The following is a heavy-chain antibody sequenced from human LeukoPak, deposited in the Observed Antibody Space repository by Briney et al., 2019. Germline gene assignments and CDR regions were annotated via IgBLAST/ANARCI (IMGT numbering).Heavy chain of an antibody. D-gene: IGHD6-19*01. Sequence: PSETLSLTCTVSAGSISSYYWSWIRHPPGKGLEWIGYIYYSGSTNYNPSLKSRVTISVDTSKNQFSLKLSSVTAADTAVYYCASRVQEWLASNWFDPWGQGTLVTVSS. J-gene: IGHJ5*02. CDR1: AGSISSYY. CDR3: ASRVQEWLASNWFDP. V-gene: IGHV4-59*01. CDR2: IYYSGST.